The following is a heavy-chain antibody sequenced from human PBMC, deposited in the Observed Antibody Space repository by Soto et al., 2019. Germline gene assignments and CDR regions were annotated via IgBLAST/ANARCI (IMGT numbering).Heavy chain of an antibody. CDR2: IYYSGST. J-gene: IGHJ6*02. Sequence: PSETLSLTCTVSGGSISSYYWSWIRQPPGKGLEWIGYIYYSGSTNYNPSLKSRVTISVDTSKNQFSLKLSSVTAADTAVYYCASLGGIAAAEEDVWGQGTTVTVSS. D-gene: IGHD6-13*01. CDR3: ASLGGIAAAEEDV. V-gene: IGHV4-59*01. CDR1: GGSISSYY.